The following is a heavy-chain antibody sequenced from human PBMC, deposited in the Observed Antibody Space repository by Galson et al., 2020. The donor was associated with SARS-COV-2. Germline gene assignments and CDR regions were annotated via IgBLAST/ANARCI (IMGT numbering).Heavy chain of an antibody. CDR3: ARDMAITPGGGDY. Sequence: ASETLSLTCAVSGYSISSGYYWGWIRQPPGKGLEWIGSIYHSGNTYYNPSLKSRVAISVDTSRNQFSLKLTSVTAADTAVYYCARDMAITPGGGDYWGQGTLVTVSS. CDR1: GYSISSGYY. CDR2: IYHSGNT. D-gene: IGHD2-8*02. J-gene: IGHJ4*02. V-gene: IGHV4-38-2*02.